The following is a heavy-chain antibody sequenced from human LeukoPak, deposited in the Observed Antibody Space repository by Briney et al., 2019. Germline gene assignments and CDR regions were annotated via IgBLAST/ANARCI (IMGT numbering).Heavy chain of an antibody. Sequence: SETLSLTCTVSGGSISSYYWSWIRQPAGKGLEWIGRIYTSGSTNFNPSLKSRVTISADTSKNQFSLKLTSVTAADTAVYYCARQPYSYDSSGHEIHWFGPWGQGTLVTVSS. CDR1: GGSISSYY. CDR2: IYTSGST. V-gene: IGHV4-4*07. CDR3: ARQPYSYDSSGHEIHWFGP. J-gene: IGHJ5*02. D-gene: IGHD3-22*01.